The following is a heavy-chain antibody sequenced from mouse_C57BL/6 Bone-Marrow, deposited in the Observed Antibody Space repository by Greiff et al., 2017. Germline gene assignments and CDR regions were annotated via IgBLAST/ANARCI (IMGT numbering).Heavy chain of an antibody. CDR1: GYTFTDYN. CDR2: INPNNGGT. CDR3: ASAGCYCYDVWFAY. J-gene: IGHJ3*01. Sequence: EVQLQQSGPELVKPGASVKMSCKASGYTFTDYNMHWVKQSHGKSLEWIGYINPNNGGTSYNQKFKGKATLTVNKSSSTAYMELRSLTSEDSAVYYCASAGCYCYDVWFAYWGQGTLVTVSA. D-gene: IGHD2-12*01. V-gene: IGHV1-22*01.